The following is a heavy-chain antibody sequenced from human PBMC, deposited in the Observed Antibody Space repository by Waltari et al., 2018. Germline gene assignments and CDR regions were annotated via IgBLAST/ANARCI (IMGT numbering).Heavy chain of an antibody. Sequence: EVQLVESGGDLIKPGGSLRLSCAASGLVVSRSFVAWVRQAPGKGLEWVSILYSGGDTHFADSVKGRFTISRDDSRNTVYLQMNSLRAEDAALYYCASGTATVSFEFWGQGTQVTVSS. CDR3: ASGTATVSFEF. J-gene: IGHJ4*02. CDR1: GLVVSRSF. D-gene: IGHD1-1*01. CDR2: LYSGGDT. V-gene: IGHV3-53*01.